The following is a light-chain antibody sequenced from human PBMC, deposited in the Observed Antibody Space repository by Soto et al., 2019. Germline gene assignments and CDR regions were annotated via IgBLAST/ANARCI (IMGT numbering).Light chain of an antibody. CDR3: SSYTSSSTPCV. CDR2: EVT. V-gene: IGLV2-14*01. J-gene: IGLJ1*01. Sequence: QSALTQPASVSGSPGQSITISCTGTSSDIGGFNYVSWYRQHPGKAPKLMIYEVTNRPSGVSNRFSGSKSGNTASLTISGLQAEDEADYYCSSYTSSSTPCVFGTGTKVTV. CDR1: SSDIGGFNY.